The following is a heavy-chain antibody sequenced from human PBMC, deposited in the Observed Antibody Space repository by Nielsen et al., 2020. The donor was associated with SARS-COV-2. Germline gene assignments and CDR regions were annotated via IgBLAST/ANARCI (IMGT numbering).Heavy chain of an antibody. Sequence: WIRQPPGKGLEWIGEINQSGSTNYKPSLKSRVTISVDTSKNQFSLKLSSVTAADTAVYYCARDRIASYDSSGYPYYFDYWGQGTLVTVSS. D-gene: IGHD3-22*01. CDR3: ARDRIASYDSSGYPYYFDY. CDR2: INQSGST. J-gene: IGHJ4*02. V-gene: IGHV4-34*01.